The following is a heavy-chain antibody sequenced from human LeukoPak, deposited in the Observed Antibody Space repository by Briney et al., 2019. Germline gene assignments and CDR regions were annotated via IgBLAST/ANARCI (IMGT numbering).Heavy chain of an antibody. J-gene: IGHJ5*02. Sequence: GGSLRLSCAACGFTFSNAWLSWVRQAPGKGLDWVGCIKSKTDGGTTDYAAPVKGRFTISRDDSKNTLYLQMNSLKTEDTAVYYCTTDPDYDMLNWFDPWGQGTLVTVSS. D-gene: IGHD3-9*01. CDR1: GFTFSNAW. CDR2: IKSKTDGGTT. V-gene: IGHV3-15*01. CDR3: TTDPDYDMLNWFDP.